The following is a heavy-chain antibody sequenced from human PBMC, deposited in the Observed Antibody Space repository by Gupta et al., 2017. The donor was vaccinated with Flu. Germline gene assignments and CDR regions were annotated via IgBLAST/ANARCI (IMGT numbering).Heavy chain of an antibody. Sequence: QVQLVESGGGVVQPGRSLRLSCPASGFIFSSYGMHWARQAPGKGLEWLTVMSNDGSNKYYADSVRGRFTISRDNSKNTLFLQMNSLRAEDTAVYYCARDSGWRYFDYWGQGTLVTVSS. V-gene: IGHV3-30*03. CDR2: MSNDGSNK. J-gene: IGHJ4*02. CDR1: GFIFSSYG. CDR3: ARDSGWRYFDY. D-gene: IGHD2-15*01.